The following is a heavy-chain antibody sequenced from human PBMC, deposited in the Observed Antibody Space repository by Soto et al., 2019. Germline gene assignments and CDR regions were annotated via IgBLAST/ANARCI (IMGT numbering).Heavy chain of an antibody. Sequence: QVQLVESGGGVVQPGRSLRLSCAASGFTFSSYGMHWVRQAPGKGLEWVAVISYDGSNKYYADSVKGRFTISRDNSKNTLYLQMNSLRAEDTAVYYCAKSANYDFLSVEDVWGQVTTVTVSS. D-gene: IGHD3-3*01. CDR3: AKSANYDFLSVEDV. CDR1: GFTFSSYG. CDR2: ISYDGSNK. V-gene: IGHV3-30*18. J-gene: IGHJ6*02.